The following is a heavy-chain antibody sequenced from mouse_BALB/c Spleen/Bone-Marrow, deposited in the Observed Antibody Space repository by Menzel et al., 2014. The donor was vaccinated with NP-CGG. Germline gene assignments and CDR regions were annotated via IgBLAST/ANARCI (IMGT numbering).Heavy chain of an antibody. D-gene: IGHD2-14*01. CDR1: GFNIKDTY. Sequence: VQLQQSGAELVKSGASVKLSCTASGFNIKDTYMHWVKQRPEQGLEWIGRIDPANGNTKYDPKFQGKATITADTSSNTAYLQLSSLTSEDTAVYYCASYRYAWYFDVWGAGTTVTVSS. V-gene: IGHV14-3*02. J-gene: IGHJ1*01. CDR2: IDPANGNT. CDR3: ASYRYAWYFDV.